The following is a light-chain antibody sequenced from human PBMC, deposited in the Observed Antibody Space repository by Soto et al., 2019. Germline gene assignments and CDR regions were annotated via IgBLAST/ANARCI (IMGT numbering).Light chain of an antibody. J-gene: IGKJ3*01. CDR1: QGINNY. V-gene: IGKV1-39*01. Sequence: DTQMTQSPSSLSASVGDRVTITCRASQGINNYLNWYQQKPGKAPKLLIHTASSLQSGVPSRFSGSGSGTDFTLTISSLQPEDFATYYCQQTYRAPFTFGPGTEVDIK. CDR3: QQTYRAPFT. CDR2: TAS.